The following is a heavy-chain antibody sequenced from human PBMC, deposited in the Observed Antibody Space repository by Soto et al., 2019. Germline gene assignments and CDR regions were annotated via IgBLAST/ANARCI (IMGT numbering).Heavy chain of an antibody. V-gene: IGHV4-61*08. CDR2: INYIGNT. CDR3: ARGLTFNGIDFHHFFNY. Sequence: SETLSLTCTVSGGSISSSGYYWVGIRQRPGKRLDWIGYINYIGNTNYNPSLKSRVTISVDTARNQFSLKLTSVTAADTAVYYCARGLTFNGIDFHHFFNYWGQGALVTVSS. J-gene: IGHJ4*02. CDR1: GGSISSSGYY. D-gene: IGHD2-8*01.